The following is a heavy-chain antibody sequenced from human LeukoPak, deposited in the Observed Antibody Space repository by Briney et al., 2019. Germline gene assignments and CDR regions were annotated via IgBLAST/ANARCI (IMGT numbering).Heavy chain of an antibody. CDR1: GFTFSSYV. V-gene: IGHV3-33*01. CDR3: ARSRWLVPPFDY. Sequence: PGGSLRLSCAASGFTFSSYVMHWVRQAPGKGLEGVAVIWYDGSNKYYVDSVKGRLTISRDNSKNTLYLQMNSLRAEDTAVYYCARSRWLVPPFDYWGQGTLVTVSS. CDR2: IWYDGSNK. J-gene: IGHJ4*02. D-gene: IGHD6-19*01.